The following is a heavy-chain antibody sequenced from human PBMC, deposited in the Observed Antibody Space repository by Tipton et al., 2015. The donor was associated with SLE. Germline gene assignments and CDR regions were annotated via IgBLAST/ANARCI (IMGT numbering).Heavy chain of an antibody. CDR2: VSYHGTVK. J-gene: IGHJ4*02. V-gene: IGHV3-30*18. CDR1: GFFFSSYG. Sequence: SLRLSCKASGFFFSSYGMHWVRQAPGKGLEWVAVVSYHGTVKYYGDSVKGRFTISRDNSKNTVYLQIDGLRPEDTAVYYCAKDYSTQYYAGAHVWGQGTLVTVSS. CDR3: AKDYSTQYYAGAHV. D-gene: IGHD3-3*01.